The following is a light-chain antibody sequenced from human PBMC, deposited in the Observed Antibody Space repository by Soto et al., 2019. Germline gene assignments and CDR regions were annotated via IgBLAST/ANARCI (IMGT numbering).Light chain of an antibody. CDR1: SSNIGRNN. CDR3: AAWDDSLNGVV. CDR2: SNN. V-gene: IGLV1-44*01. Sequence: QSVLTQPPSASGTPGQRVTISCSGSSSNIGRNNVNWYQQLPGTAPKLLISSNNQRPSGVPDRVSGSKSGTSASLAISGLQSEDEADYYCAAWDDSLNGVVFGGGTKLTVL. J-gene: IGLJ2*01.